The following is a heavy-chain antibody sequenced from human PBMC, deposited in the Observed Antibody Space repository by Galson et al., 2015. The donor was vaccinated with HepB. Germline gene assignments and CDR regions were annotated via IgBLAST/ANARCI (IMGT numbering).Heavy chain of an antibody. V-gene: IGHV1-2*06. CDR3: ARDPSHDHWFDP. J-gene: IGHJ5*02. CDR1: GYTFSGYY. CDR2: INPNSGAT. D-gene: IGHD3-3*01. Sequence: SVKVSCKGSGYTFSGYYIHWVRQAPGQGLEWMGRINPNSGATNYAQKSQGRVTMTRDTSISTAYMDLSSLRSDDTAVYYCARDPSHDHWFDPWGQGTLVTVSS.